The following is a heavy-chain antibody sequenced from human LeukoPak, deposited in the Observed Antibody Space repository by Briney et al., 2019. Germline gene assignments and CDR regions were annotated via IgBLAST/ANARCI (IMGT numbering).Heavy chain of an antibody. D-gene: IGHD6-13*01. Sequence: ASVKVSCKASGYTFTSYGISWVRQAPGQGLEWMGWISAYNGNTNYAQKLQGRVTMTTDTSTSTAYMELRSLRSDDTAVYYCAREQQLPRDINWFDPWGQGTLVTVSS. V-gene: IGHV1-18*01. CDR1: GYTFTSYG. CDR3: AREQQLPRDINWFDP. CDR2: ISAYNGNT. J-gene: IGHJ5*02.